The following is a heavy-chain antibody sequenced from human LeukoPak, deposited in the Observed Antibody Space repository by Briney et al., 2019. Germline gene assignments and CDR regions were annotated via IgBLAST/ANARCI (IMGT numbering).Heavy chain of an antibody. CDR3: AGAKWELRAFDI. V-gene: IGHV3-21*01. CDR1: GFTFSSYS. D-gene: IGHD1-26*01. J-gene: IGHJ3*02. Sequence: PGGSLRLSCAASGFTFSSYSMNWVRQAPGKGLEWVSSISSSSSYIYYADSVKGRFTISRDNAKNSLYLQMNSLRAEDTAVYYCAGAKWELRAFDIWGQGTTVTVSS. CDR2: ISSSSSYI.